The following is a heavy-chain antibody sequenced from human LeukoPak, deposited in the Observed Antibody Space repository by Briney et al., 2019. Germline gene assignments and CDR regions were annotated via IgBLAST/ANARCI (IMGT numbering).Heavy chain of an antibody. CDR3: ARHGSGYSFDY. D-gene: IGHD3-22*01. J-gene: IGHJ4*02. CDR2: IYYSGST. Sequence: PSETLSLTCTVSGGSFSSSSYYWGWIRQPPGKGLEWIGSIYYSGSTYFHPSLKSRVTISVDTSKNQFSLKPSSMPAADTAVYYCARHGSGYSFDYWGQGTLVTVSS. CDR1: GGSFSSSSYY. V-gene: IGHV4-39*01.